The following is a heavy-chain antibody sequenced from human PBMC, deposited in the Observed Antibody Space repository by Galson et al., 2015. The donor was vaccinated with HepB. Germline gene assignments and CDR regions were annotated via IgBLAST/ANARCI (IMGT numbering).Heavy chain of an antibody. D-gene: IGHD2-21*01. CDR3: AKKRTVIASGVGDFFDQ. CDR2: ISGSGVFP. Sequence: SLRLSCAASGFTFSNYDMTWVRQAPGKGLEWVSSISGSGVFPFYADSVKGHFTMSRDDSTNTLYLEMDNLRAEDKAIYFCAKKRTVIASGVGDFFDQWGPGTMVIVSS. J-gene: IGHJ4*02. CDR1: GFTFSNYD. V-gene: IGHV3-23*01.